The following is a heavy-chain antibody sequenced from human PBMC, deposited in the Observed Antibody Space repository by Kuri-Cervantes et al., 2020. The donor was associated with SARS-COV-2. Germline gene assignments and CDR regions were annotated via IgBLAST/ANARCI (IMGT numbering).Heavy chain of an antibody. V-gene: IGHV3-30*02. Sequence: GESLKISCAASGFTFSSYGMHWVRQAPGKELEWVAFIRYDGSNKYYADSVKGRFTISRDNSKNTLYLQMNSLRAEDTAVYYCANGLIWGLDYWGQGTLVTVSS. CDR1: GFTFSSYG. CDR3: ANGLIWGLDY. CDR2: IRYDGSNK. J-gene: IGHJ4*02. D-gene: IGHD7-27*01.